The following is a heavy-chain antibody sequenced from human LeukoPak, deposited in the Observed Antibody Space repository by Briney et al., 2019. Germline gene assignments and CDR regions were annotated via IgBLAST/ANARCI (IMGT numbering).Heavy chain of an antibody. CDR2: INPNSGGT. J-gene: IGHJ4*02. CDR3: AREDSGSSDFDY. CDR1: GYTFTGYN. V-gene: IGHV1-2*02. D-gene: IGHD1-26*01. Sequence: ASVKLSCKASGYTFTGYNMHWVRHGPGQGLEWMGWINPNSGGTNYAQKFQGRVTMTRDTAISTAYMELSRLRSDDTAVYYCAREDSGSSDFDYWGQGTLVTVSS.